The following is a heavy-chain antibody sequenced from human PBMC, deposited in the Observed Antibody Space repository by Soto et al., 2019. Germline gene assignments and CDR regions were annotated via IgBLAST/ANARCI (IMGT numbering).Heavy chain of an antibody. D-gene: IGHD3-10*01. CDR1: RFHVKSKY. CDR2: IYSGGST. Sequence: PGGSLRLCRATPRFHVKSKYISWVRQAPGKGLEWVSVIYSGGSTYYADSVKGRFTISRDNSKNTLYLQMNSLRAEDTAVYYCSRQGRAVSSYYFDFWAQGNLVTVSS. CDR3: SRQGRAVSSYYFDF. V-gene: IGHV3-66*04. J-gene: IGHJ4*02.